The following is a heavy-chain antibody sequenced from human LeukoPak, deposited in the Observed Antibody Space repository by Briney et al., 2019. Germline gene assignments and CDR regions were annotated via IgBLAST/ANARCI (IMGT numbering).Heavy chain of an antibody. CDR1: GFTFSSYA. D-gene: IGHD6-19*01. V-gene: IGHV3-30-3*01. CDR3: ARDRGPQRAMAALGY. J-gene: IGHJ4*02. CDR2: ISYDGSNK. Sequence: GRSLRLPCAASGFTFSSYAMHWVRQAPGKGLEWVAVISYDGSNKYYADSVKGRFTISRDNSKNTLYLQMNSLRAEDTAVYYCARDRGPQRAMAALGYWGQGTLVTVSS.